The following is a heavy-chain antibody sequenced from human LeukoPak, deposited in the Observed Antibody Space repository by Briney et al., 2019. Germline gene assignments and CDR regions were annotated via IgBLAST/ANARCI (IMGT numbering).Heavy chain of an antibody. D-gene: IGHD3-16*01. Sequence: SETLSLTCAVYGGSFSAYYWSWIRQPPGKGLEWIGEINHSGTTNYNPSLESRVTISVDTSKNQFSLKLSSVTAADTAVYYCARRGTLYWYFDLWGRGTLVTVSS. CDR2: INHSGTT. CDR3: ARRGTLYWYFDL. CDR1: GGSFSAYY. J-gene: IGHJ2*01. V-gene: IGHV4-34*01.